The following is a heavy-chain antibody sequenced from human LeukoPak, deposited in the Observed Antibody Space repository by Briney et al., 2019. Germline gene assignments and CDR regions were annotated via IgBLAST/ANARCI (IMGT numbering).Heavy chain of an antibody. D-gene: IGHD6-13*01. J-gene: IGHJ3*02. Sequence: PSETLSLTCAVYGGSFSGYYWSWIRQPPGKGLEWIGEINHSGSTNYNPSLKSRVTISVDTSKNQFSLKLSSVTAADTAVYYCARLGVAAAGTYAFDIWGQGTMVTVSS. CDR2: INHSGST. CDR1: GGSFSGYY. CDR3: ARLGVAAAGTYAFDI. V-gene: IGHV4-34*01.